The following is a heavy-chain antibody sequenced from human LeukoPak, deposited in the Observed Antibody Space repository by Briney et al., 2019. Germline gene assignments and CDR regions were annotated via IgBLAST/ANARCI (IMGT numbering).Heavy chain of an antibody. V-gene: IGHV1-8*01. D-gene: IGHD2-15*01. Sequence: ASVKVSCKASGYTFTSYDINWVRQATGQGLEWMGWMNPNSGNTGHAQKFQGRVTMTRNTSITTAYMELSSLRSEDTAVFYCARGAPGSYCSGGSCPYFDYWGPGTLVTVSS. CDR2: MNPNSGNT. CDR1: GYTFTSYD. CDR3: ARGAPGSYCSGGSCPYFDY. J-gene: IGHJ4*02.